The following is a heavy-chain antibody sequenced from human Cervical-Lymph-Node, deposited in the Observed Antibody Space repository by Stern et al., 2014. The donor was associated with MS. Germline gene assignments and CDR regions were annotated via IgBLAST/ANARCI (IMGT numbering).Heavy chain of an antibody. D-gene: IGHD3-22*01. CDR3: ARGSGSSGYYSDY. CDR2: INHSGST. Sequence: QVQLQQWGAGLLKPSETLSLTCAVYGGSFSGYYWSWIRQPPGKGLEWIGEINHSGSTNYNPSLKSRVTISVDTSKNQFSLKLSSVTAADTAVYYCARGSGSSGYYSDYWGQGTLVTVSS. CDR1: GGSFSGYY. J-gene: IGHJ4*02. V-gene: IGHV4-34*01.